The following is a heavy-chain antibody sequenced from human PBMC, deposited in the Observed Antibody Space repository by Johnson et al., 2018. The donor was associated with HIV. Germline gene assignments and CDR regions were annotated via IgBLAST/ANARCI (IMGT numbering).Heavy chain of an antibody. CDR2: IYSGGST. J-gene: IGHJ3*02. Sequence: VQLVESGGGLVQPGGSLRLSCAASGFTVSSYYMSWVRQAPGKGLEWVSVIYSGGSTYYADSVKGRFTISRDNAKNSLYLQMSSLRAEDTAVYYCAREDSSSPAAAFDIWGHGTVVPVSS. CDR3: AREDSSSPAAAFDI. D-gene: IGHD6-6*01. V-gene: IGHV3-66*01. CDR1: GFTVSSYY.